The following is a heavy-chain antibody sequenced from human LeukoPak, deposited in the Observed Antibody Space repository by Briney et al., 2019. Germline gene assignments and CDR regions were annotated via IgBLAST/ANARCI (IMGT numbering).Heavy chain of an antibody. V-gene: IGHV3-33*01. CDR3: ARDRGGTYTVGGAFDV. D-gene: IGHD1-26*01. CDR1: GFTFSHFG. CDR2: IFYNGGNK. Sequence: PGGSLRLSCAASGFTFSHFGMHWIRQAPGKGLEWVAVIFYNGGNKYHGDSVKGRFTISRDNSKNTHDLQMNSLRAEDTGVYYCARDRGGTYTVGGAFDVWGQGILVTVSS. J-gene: IGHJ3*01.